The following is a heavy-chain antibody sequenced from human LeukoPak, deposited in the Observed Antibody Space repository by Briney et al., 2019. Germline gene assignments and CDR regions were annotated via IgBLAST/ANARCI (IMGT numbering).Heavy chain of an antibody. CDR3: VRDRDPRGNYFDY. J-gene: IGHJ4*02. CDR2: MRQDGGEK. D-gene: IGHD2-21*02. CDR1: GFTSTNYW. V-gene: IGHV3-7*01. Sequence: GGSLRLSCAATGFTSTNYWMGWVRQAPAKGLEWVANMRQDGGEKYYFSRLNGRFTISRDNAKNSVYLQMNSLTAEDTGVYYCVRDRDPRGNYFDYWGRGTLVTVSS.